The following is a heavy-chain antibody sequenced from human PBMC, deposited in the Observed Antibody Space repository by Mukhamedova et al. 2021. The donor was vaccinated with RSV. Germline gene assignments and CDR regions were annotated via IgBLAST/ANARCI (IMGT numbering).Heavy chain of an antibody. Sequence: GLEWVSIIYSGGTTYYADSVKGRFTISRDNSKNTLYLQMNSLRAEDTAVYYCASDGLGGCNSRWGQGTLVTASS. CDR2: IYSGGTT. D-gene: IGHD4-23*01. V-gene: IGHV3-53*01. J-gene: IGHJ4*02. CDR3: ASDGLGGCNSR.